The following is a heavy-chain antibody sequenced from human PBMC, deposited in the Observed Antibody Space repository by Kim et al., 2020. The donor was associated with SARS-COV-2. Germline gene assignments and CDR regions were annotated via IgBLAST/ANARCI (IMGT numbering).Heavy chain of an antibody. Sequence: ASVKVSCKASGYTFISYDINWVRQATGQGLEWMGWMNPNTGNTGYAQKFQGRVTMSRNTLISTAYMELSSLRSEDTAVYYCARGLEPYSSSWYPNRRHWFDPWGQGTLVTVSS. CDR2: MNPNTGNT. CDR3: ARGLEPYSSSWYPNRRHWFDP. D-gene: IGHD6-13*01. V-gene: IGHV1-8*01. CDR1: GYTFISYD. J-gene: IGHJ5*02.